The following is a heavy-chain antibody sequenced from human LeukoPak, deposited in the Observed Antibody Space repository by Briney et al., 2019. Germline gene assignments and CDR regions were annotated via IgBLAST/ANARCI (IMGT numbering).Heavy chain of an antibody. J-gene: IGHJ6*03. Sequence: ASVKVSCKASGYTFTSYGISWVRQAPGQGLEWMGWISAYNGNTNYAQKLQGRVTMTTDTSTSTAYMELSSLRSEDTAVYYCAVGTAMAYYMDVWGKGTTVTVSS. D-gene: IGHD5-18*01. V-gene: IGHV1-18*01. CDR1: GYTFTSYG. CDR2: ISAYNGNT. CDR3: AVGTAMAYYMDV.